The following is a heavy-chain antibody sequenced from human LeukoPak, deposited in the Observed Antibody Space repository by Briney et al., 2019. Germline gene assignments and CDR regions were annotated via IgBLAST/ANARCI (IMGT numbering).Heavy chain of an antibody. CDR3: ARLGRRVFDY. CDR2: IYYSGST. Sequence: ETLSLTCTVSGGSISSYYWSWIRQPPGKGLEWIGYIYYSGSTNYNPSLKSRVTISVDTSKNQFSLKLSSVTAADTAVYYCARLGRRVFDYWGQGTLVTVSS. V-gene: IGHV4-59*01. CDR1: GGSISSYY. J-gene: IGHJ4*02.